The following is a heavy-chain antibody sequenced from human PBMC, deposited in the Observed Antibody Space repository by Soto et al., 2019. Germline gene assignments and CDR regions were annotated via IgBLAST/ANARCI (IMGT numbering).Heavy chain of an antibody. D-gene: IGHD3-9*01. CDR1: VFTFSSYA. CDR3: AATGYFDWLLFGYYYYGMDV. CDR2: ISYDGSNK. V-gene: IGHV3-30-3*01. J-gene: IGHJ6*02. Sequence: GGSLRLACAASVFTFSSYAMHWVRQAPGKGLEWVAVISYDGSNKYYADSVKGRFTISRDNSKNTLYLQMNSLRAEDTAVYYCAATGYFDWLLFGYYYYGMDVWGQGTTVTVSS.